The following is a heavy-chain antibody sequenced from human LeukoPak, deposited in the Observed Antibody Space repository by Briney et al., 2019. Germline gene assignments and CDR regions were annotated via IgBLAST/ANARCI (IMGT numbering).Heavy chain of an antibody. V-gene: IGHV4-38-2*02. CDR2: IYHSGST. CDR1: DYSISSGYY. J-gene: IGHJ6*03. D-gene: IGHD3-16*01. Sequence: PSETLSLTCTVSDYSISSGYYWGWIRQPPGKGLEWIGSIYHSGSTYYNPSLKSRVTISVDTSKNQFSLKLSSVTAADTAVYYCARDLPSWAYYYYYMDVWGKGTTVTVSS. CDR3: ARDLPSWAYYYYYMDV.